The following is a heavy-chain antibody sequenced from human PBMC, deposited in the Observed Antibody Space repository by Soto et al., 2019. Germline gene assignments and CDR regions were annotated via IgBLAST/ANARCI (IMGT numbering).Heavy chain of an antibody. CDR3: ARHEHDILTGYEVGYFDY. V-gene: IGHV4-39*01. D-gene: IGHD3-9*01. CDR2: IYYSGST. Sequence: SETLSLTCTVSGGSISSSSYYWGWIRQPPGKGLEWIGSIYYSGSTYYNPSLKSRVTISVDTSKNQFSLKLSSVTAADTAVYYCARHEHDILTGYEVGYFDYWGQGTLVTVSS. CDR1: GGSISSSSYY. J-gene: IGHJ4*02.